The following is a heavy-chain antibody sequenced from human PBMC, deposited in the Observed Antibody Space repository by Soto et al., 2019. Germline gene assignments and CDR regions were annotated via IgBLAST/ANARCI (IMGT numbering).Heavy chain of an antibody. V-gene: IGHV3-30*03. D-gene: IGHD4-4*01. J-gene: IGHJ4*02. Sequence: QVQLVESGGGVVQPGRSLRLSCAASGFTFSSYGMHWVRQAPGKGLEWVTFISYDGSNTYYADSVKGRFTISRDNSKNTLYLQMNSLRAEDTAVFYCATAPYSYSDMYYFDFWGQGTPVTVSS. CDR1: GFTFSSYG. CDR3: ATAPYSYSDMYYFDF. CDR2: ISYDGSNT.